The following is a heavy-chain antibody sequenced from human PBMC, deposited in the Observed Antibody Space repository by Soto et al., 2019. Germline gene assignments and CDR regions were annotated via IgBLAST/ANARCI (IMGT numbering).Heavy chain of an antibody. V-gene: IGHV3-21*01. D-gene: IGHD2-2*02. J-gene: IGHJ3*02. Sequence: PGGSLGLSCAPSGFSFSTYIINWSRQAPGKGLKWASSISSSSNHVYYADSVKGRFTISRDNAKNSLYLQMNSLRAEDPAVYYCARDLPLYTGVFNMCGQATRVTV. CDR3: ARDLPLYTGVFNM. CDR1: GFSFSTYI. CDR2: ISSSSNHV.